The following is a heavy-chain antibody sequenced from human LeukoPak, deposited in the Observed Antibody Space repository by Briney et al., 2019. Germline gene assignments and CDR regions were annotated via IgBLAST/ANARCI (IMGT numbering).Heavy chain of an antibody. CDR3: ARDSVGDLLDY. J-gene: IGHJ4*02. CDR2: IDSSGITI. D-gene: IGHD4-17*01. CDR1: GFPFSSYE. V-gene: IGHV3-48*03. Sequence: GGSLRLSCAGSGFPFSSYELNWLRQAPGKGLEWVSHIDSSGITIYYGDSVKGRFTISRDNAKNSIYLQMDSLRVEDTAIYYCARDSVGDLLDYWGQGTPVTVSS.